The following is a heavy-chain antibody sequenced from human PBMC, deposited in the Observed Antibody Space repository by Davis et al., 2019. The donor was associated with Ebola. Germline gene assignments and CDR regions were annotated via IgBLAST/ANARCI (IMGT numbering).Heavy chain of an antibody. CDR2: ISSSSSYI. CDR1: GFTFSSYS. Sequence: GGSLRLSCAASGFTFSSYSMNWVRQAPGKGLEWVSSISSSSSYIYYADSVKCRFTISRDNAKNSLYLQMNSLRAEDTAVYYCARDKDYYDSSGYSYYFDYWGQGTLVTVSS. J-gene: IGHJ4*02. CDR3: ARDKDYYDSSGYSYYFDY. D-gene: IGHD3-22*01. V-gene: IGHV3-21*01.